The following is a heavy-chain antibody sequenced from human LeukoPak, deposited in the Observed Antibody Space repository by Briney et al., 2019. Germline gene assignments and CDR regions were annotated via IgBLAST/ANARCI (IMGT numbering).Heavy chain of an antibody. CDR2: ITSRGEST. Sequence: SGGSLRLSCAASGFTFSVYAMSWVRQAPGKGLQWVSAITSRGESTWYVDSVKGRFTITRDNSENTLYLQMHSLRAEDTAVYYCARDRPNYYGSDGHYYRRDGDYWGRGTLVSDSS. V-gene: IGHV3-23*01. J-gene: IGHJ4*02. CDR1: GFTFSVYA. CDR3: ARDRPNYYGSDGHYYRRDGDY. D-gene: IGHD3-22*01.